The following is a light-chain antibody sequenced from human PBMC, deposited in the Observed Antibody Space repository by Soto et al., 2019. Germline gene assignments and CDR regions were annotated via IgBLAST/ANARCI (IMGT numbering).Light chain of an antibody. J-gene: IGLJ1*01. V-gene: IGLV2-8*01. CDR1: SSDVGGYNY. Sequence: QSVLTQPPSASGSPGQSVTISCTGTSSDVGGYNYVSWYQQHPGKAPKLMIYEVSKRPSGVPDRFSGSKSGNTASLTVSGLQAEDEADYYGSSYAGSNNFYVSGTGTKVTVL. CDR2: EVS. CDR3: SSYAGSNNFYV.